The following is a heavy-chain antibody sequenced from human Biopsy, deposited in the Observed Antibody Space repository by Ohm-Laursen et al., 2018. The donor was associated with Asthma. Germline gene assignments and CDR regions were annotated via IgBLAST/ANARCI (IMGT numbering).Heavy chain of an antibody. Sequence: SSVKVSCKASGGTFSSYSVSWVRQAPGQGLEWMGGIIPIFGTANYAQKFQGRVTITADESTSTAYMELSSLRSEDTAVYYCAGHPYVDGSDNYYYRGNDYYLGMDVWGQGTTVTVSS. CDR2: IIPIFGTA. J-gene: IGHJ6*02. CDR3: AGHPYVDGSDNYYYRGNDYYLGMDV. D-gene: IGHD3-10*01. CDR1: GGTFSSYS. V-gene: IGHV1-69*01.